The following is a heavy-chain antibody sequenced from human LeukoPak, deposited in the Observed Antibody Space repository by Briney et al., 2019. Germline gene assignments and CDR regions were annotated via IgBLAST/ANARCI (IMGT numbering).Heavy chain of an antibody. CDR2: INPSGGST. Sequence: ASVKVSCKASGYTFTSYYMHWVRQAPGQGLEWMGIINPSGGSTSSAQKFQGRVTMTRDTSTSTVYMELSSLRSEDTAVYYCARSYSAVAFDYWGQGTLVTVSS. J-gene: IGHJ4*02. CDR3: ARSYSAVAFDY. D-gene: IGHD6-19*01. V-gene: IGHV1-46*03. CDR1: GYTFTSYY.